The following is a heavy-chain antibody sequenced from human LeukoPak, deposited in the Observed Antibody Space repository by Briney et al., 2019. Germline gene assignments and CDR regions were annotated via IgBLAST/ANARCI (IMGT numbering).Heavy chain of an antibody. CDR1: GFTFEDHD. V-gene: IGHV3-9*01. Sequence: GGSLRLSCAASGFTFEDHDMHWVRQAPGKGLEWVSSISWSGDRMGYADAVKGRFTISRDNAKNSLFLQMNSLRVEDTALYYCAKDLGGSATTVWGQGTLVTVSS. D-gene: IGHD2-2*01. CDR3: AKDLGGSATTV. CDR2: ISWSGDRM. J-gene: IGHJ4*02.